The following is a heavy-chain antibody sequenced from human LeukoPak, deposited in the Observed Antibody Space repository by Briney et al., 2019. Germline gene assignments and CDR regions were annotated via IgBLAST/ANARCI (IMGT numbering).Heavy chain of an antibody. J-gene: IGHJ4*02. CDR1: GYTFTSYY. Sequence: GASVKVSCKASGYTFTSYYMHWVRQPPGQGLEWMGIINPSGGSTSYAQKFQGRVTMTRDMSTSTVYMELSSLRSEDTAVYYCARDRRIAVAGSADTEHFDYWGQGTLVTVSS. CDR3: ARDRRIAVAGSADTEHFDY. V-gene: IGHV1-46*01. CDR2: INPSGGST. D-gene: IGHD6-19*01.